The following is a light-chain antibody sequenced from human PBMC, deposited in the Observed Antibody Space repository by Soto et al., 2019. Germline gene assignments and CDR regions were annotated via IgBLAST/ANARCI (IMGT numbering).Light chain of an antibody. J-gene: IGKJ5*01. Sequence: EIVLTQSPVTLSLSPGERATLSCRASQSINNYLAWYQQKPGQAPRLLIYDASNRATGIPARSSGSGSGTDFTLTISSLEPEDFAVYYCQQRFNWQVTFGQGTRLDIK. CDR3: QQRFNWQVT. CDR1: QSINNY. V-gene: IGKV3-11*01. CDR2: DAS.